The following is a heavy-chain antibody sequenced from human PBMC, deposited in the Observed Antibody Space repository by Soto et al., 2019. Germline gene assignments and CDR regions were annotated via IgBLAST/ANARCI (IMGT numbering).Heavy chain of an antibody. J-gene: IGHJ5*02. CDR1: GGSISSYY. CDR3: ARVDSYCSGGSCYLWWFDP. CDR2: IYYSGST. V-gene: IGHV4-59*01. D-gene: IGHD2-15*01. Sequence: KTSETLSLTCIVSGGSISSYYWSWIRQPPGKGLEWIGYIYYSGSTNYNPSLKSRVTISVDTSKNQFSLKLSSVTAADTAVYYCARVDSYCSGGSCYLWWFDPWGQGTLVTVSS.